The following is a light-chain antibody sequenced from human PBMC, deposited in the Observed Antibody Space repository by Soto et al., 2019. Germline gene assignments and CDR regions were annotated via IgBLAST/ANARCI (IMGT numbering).Light chain of an antibody. CDR3: HQSYSTPWT. J-gene: IGKJ1*01. Sequence: DIQMTQSPSSLSASVGDRVTITCRASQSSSSYLNWYQQKPGKAPKLLIYAASSLQSGVPSRLSGSGSGTEFTLTISSPQPKDFATSYRHQSYSTPWTFGQVTKVEIK. V-gene: IGKV1-39*01. CDR1: QSSSSY. CDR2: AAS.